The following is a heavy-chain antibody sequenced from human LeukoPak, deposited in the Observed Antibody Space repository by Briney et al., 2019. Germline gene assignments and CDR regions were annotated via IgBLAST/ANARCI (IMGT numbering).Heavy chain of an antibody. Sequence: ASVKVSCKASGYTFTSYGYNWVRQAPGQGLEWMGWISAYNGNTNYAQKLQGRVTMTTDTSTSTVYMELRSLRSDDTAVYYCARVSVQLERPDYWGQGTLVTVSS. D-gene: IGHD1-1*01. V-gene: IGHV1-18*01. CDR3: ARVSVQLERPDY. CDR1: GYTFTSYG. CDR2: ISAYNGNT. J-gene: IGHJ4*02.